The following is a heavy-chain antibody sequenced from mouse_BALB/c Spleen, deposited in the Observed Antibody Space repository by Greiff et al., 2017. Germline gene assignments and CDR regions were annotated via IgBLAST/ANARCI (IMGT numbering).Heavy chain of an antibody. V-gene: IGHV5-6-3*01. Sequence: EVQRVESGGGLVQPGGSLKLSCAASGFTFSSYGMSWVRQTPDKRLELVATINSNGGSTYYPDSVKGRFTISRDNAKNTLYLQMSSLKSEDTAMYYCARDLGYFDYWGQGTTLTVSS. CDR1: GFTFSSYG. CDR2: INSNGGST. CDR3: ARDLGYFDY. D-gene: IGHD2-14*01. J-gene: IGHJ2*01.